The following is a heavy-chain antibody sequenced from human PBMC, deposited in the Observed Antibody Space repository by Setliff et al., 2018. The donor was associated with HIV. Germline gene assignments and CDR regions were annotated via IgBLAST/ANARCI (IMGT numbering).Heavy chain of an antibody. Sequence: FCKASGYTFTSYGISWVRQAPGQGLEWMGWISAYNGNTNYAQKLQGRVTMTTDTSTSTAYMELRSLRSDDTAVYYCARTSGIVVVITDAFDIWGQGTMVTVSS. D-gene: IGHD3-22*01. CDR1: GYTFTSYG. CDR2: ISAYNGNT. CDR3: ARTSGIVVVITDAFDI. J-gene: IGHJ3*02. V-gene: IGHV1-18*01.